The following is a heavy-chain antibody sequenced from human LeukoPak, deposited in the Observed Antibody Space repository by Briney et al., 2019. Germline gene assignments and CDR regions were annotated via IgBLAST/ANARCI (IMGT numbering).Heavy chain of an antibody. Sequence: SVKVSCKASADSFNNYAFNWVRQAPGQGPEWMGGSIPLFGTVKAAQKFQGRFTITTDESTSTAYMELSSLTSEDTAVYYCARGGRPLGYSYMDVWGKGTTVTVS. CDR1: ADSFNNYA. CDR2: SIPLFGTV. J-gene: IGHJ6*03. CDR3: ARGGRPLGYSYMDV. V-gene: IGHV1-69*05.